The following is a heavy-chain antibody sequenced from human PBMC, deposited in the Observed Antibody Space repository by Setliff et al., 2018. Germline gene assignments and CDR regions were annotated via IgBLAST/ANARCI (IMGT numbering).Heavy chain of an antibody. CDR2: INAGNGNT. J-gene: IGHJ6*02. CDR3: ARVGSSSWLHPDVYYYYGMDV. V-gene: IGHV1-18*01. D-gene: IGHD6-13*01. CDR1: GYTFTSYG. Sequence: ASVKVSCKASGYTFTSYGISWVRQAPGQGLEWMGWINAGNGNTKYSQKFQGWVTMTRDTSISTAYMELSRLRSDDTAVYYCARVGSSSWLHPDVYYYYGMDVWGQGTTVTSP.